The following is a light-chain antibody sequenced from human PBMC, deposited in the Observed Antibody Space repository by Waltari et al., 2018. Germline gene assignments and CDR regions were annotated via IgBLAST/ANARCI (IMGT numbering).Light chain of an antibody. CDR2: DAS. V-gene: IGKV3-11*01. Sequence: EIVLTQSPATLSLSPGERATLSCRASQSVSSYLAWYQQKPGQAPSLLIYDASNRATGIPARFSGSGSGTDFTLTISSLEPEDSAVYYCQQRSNWWTFGQGTKVEIK. J-gene: IGKJ1*01. CDR3: QQRSNWWT. CDR1: QSVSSY.